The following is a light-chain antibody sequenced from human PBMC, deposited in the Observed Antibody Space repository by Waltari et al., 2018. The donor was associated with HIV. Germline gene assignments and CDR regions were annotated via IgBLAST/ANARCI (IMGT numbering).Light chain of an antibody. V-gene: IGLV1-47*01. CDR2: WDN. Sequence: SVLTQPPPPSGTPGQMDTIYRHGSYPNIDIYYVYLYQQLPGTAPKLLIYWDNQRPSGVPGRFSGSKSGTSASLAISGLRSEDEADYYCAAWDDSLSGRVFGGGTNLTVL. CDR3: AAWDDSLSGRV. J-gene: IGLJ3*02. CDR1: YPNIDIYY.